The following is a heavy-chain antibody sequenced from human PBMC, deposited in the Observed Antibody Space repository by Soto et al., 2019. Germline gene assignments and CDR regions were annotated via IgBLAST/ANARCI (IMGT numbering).Heavy chain of an antibody. D-gene: IGHD2-21*02. CDR1: GFNFSNHW. J-gene: IGHJ5*02. V-gene: IGHV3-74*01. CDR2: ITSDGKSK. Sequence: VHLVESGGGLVQPGGSLRLSCAASGFNFSNHWMHWVRQRPAEGLVWVSRITSDGKSKAYAESLKGRFAISRDNAKNTLYLQMNGLTAEDTAVYYCARESGDWRLNWFGPWGQGTLVTVSS. CDR3: ARESGDWRLNWFGP.